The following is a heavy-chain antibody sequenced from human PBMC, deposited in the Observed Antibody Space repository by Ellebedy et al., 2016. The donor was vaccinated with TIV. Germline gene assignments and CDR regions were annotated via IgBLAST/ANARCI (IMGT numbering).Heavy chain of an antibody. D-gene: IGHD5-18*01. J-gene: IGHJ3*01. V-gene: IGHV1-46*01. CDR2: INPNDDTK. CDR3: ARGRGYSFDVCDV. CDR1: GYSFSNYY. Sequence: AASVKVSCKASGYSFSNYYMHWVRQAPGQELEWMGIINPNDDTKYYTQNFQGRVTVTRDTSANTVYMELSSLRSEDTAVYYCARGRGYSFDVCDVWGQGTMVAVS.